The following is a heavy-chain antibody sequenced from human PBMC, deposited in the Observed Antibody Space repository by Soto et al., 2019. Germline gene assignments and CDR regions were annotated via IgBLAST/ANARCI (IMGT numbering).Heavy chain of an antibody. CDR1: GFTFSNYN. CDR2: LSGSSTYI. Sequence: EVQVVESGGGLVKPGGSLRLSCTASGFTFSNYNMNWVRQAPGKGLEWVSSLSGSSTYIYYADSVKGRFTISRDNAKNSLYLQMNGLRAEDTAVYYCARDTGWEQNALDMWGQGTMVTVSS. D-gene: IGHD1-1*01. V-gene: IGHV3-21*01. CDR3: ARDTGWEQNALDM. J-gene: IGHJ3*02.